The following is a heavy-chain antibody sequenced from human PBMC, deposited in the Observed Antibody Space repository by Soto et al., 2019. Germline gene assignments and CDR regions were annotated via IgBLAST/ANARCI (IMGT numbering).Heavy chain of an antibody. CDR2: IYYSGST. CDR1: GGSISSYY. CDR3: ARDAGSSGWYYWFDP. J-gene: IGHJ5*02. D-gene: IGHD6-19*01. V-gene: IGHV4-59*01. Sequence: SETLSLTCTVSGGSISSYYWSWIRQPPGKGLEWIGYIYYSGSTNYNPSLKSRVTISVDTSKNQFSLKLSSVTAADTAVYYCARDAGSSGWYYWFDPWGQGTLVTVSS.